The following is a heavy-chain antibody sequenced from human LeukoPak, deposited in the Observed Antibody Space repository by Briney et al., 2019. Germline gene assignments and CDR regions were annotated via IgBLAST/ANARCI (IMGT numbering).Heavy chain of an antibody. CDR3: ARLEAVAGKSSGMDV. V-gene: IGHV4-61*02. CDR2: IYTSGST. CDR1: GGSISSGSYY. J-gene: IGHJ6*02. Sequence: SETLSLTCTVSGGSISSGSYYWSWIRQPAGKGLEWIGRIYTSGSTNYNPSLKSRVTISVDTSKNQFSLKLSSVTAADTAVYYCARLEAVAGKSSGMDVWGQGTTVTVSS. D-gene: IGHD6-19*01.